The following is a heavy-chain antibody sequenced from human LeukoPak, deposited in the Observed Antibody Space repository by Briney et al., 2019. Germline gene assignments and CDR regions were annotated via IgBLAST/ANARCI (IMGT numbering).Heavy chain of an antibody. V-gene: IGHV3-7*05. CDR3: ARLPLTARRHFDY. Sequence: GGSLRLSCAASGFTFSTYWMSWVRQAPGKVLEWVANIKEDGNDKYYVVSVKGRFTISRDNAKNSLYLQMDSLRAEDTAVYYCARLPLTARRHFDYWGQGTRVTVSS. D-gene: IGHD2-21*02. CDR1: GFTFSTYW. J-gene: IGHJ4*02. CDR2: IKEDGNDK.